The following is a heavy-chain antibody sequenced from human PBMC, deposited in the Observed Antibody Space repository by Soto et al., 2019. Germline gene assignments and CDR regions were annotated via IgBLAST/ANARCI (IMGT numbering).Heavy chain of an antibody. J-gene: IGHJ4*02. CDR1: GGSISSGGYY. Sequence: QVQLQESGPGLVKPSQTLSLTCTVSGGSISSGGYYWSWIRQHPGKGLEWSGYINYSGSTYHNPSLTTRVTISVDTSKNQFSLKLSSVTAAGTAVYYCARAGYASSGYYFDYWGQGTLVTVSS. CDR3: ARAGYASSGYYFDY. CDR2: INYSGST. D-gene: IGHD3-22*01. V-gene: IGHV4-31*03.